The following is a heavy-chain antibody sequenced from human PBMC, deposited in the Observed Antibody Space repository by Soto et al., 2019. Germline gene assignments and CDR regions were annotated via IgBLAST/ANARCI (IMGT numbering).Heavy chain of an antibody. V-gene: IGHV4-31*03. J-gene: IGHJ5*02. CDR3: ARAQNRILRFLDWEWFDP. D-gene: IGHD3-3*01. CDR2: IYYSGST. CDR1: GGSISSGGYY. Sequence: QVQLQESGPGLVKPSQTLSLTCTVSGGSISSGGYYWSWIRQHPGKGLEWIGYIYYSGSTYYNPSLNSRVTISVDTSKNQLSLKLSSVTAADTAVYYCARAQNRILRFLDWEWFDPWGQGTLVTVSS.